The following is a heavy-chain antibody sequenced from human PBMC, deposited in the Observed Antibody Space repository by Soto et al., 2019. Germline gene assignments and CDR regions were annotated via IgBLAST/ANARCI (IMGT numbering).Heavy chain of an antibody. V-gene: IGHV3-7*05. CDR1: GFTFSSYW. CDR2: IKQDGREK. D-gene: IGHD1-26*01. CDR3: ARDEWVGYYYMDV. Sequence: AGGALRLSCAASGFTFSSYWMSWVRQAPGKGLEWVANIKQDGREKYYVDSVKGRFTISRDNAKNSLYLQMNSLRAEDTAVYYCARDEWVGYYYMDVWGKGTTVTVSS. J-gene: IGHJ6*03.